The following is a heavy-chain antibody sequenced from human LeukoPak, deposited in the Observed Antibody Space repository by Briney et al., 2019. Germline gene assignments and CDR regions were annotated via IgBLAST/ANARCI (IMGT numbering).Heavy chain of an antibody. J-gene: IGHJ6*03. D-gene: IGHD6-13*01. CDR1: GGTFSSYA. V-gene: IGHV1-69*05. Sequence: SVKVSCKASGGTFSSYAISWVRQAPGQGLEWMGGIIPIFGTANYAQKFQGRVTITTDESTSTAYMELSSLRSEDTAVYYCARAAPRRGQQPDYSYHYYMDVWGKGTTVTVSS. CDR2: IIPIFGTA. CDR3: ARAAPRRGQQPDYSYHYYMDV.